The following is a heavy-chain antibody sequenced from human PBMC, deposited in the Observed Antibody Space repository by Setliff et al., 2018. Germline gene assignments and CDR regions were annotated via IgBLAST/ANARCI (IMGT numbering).Heavy chain of an antibody. Sequence: GGSLRLSCTVSGFTFSDNTLSWFRQAPGKGLEWVSGIRAGSDNIAYADSVKGRFTISRDNAKNSLYLQLDSLRPDDTAFYYCARGHCTTISCFLDHWGQGIMVTVSS. CDR3: ARGHCTTISCFLDH. V-gene: IGHV3-9*01. D-gene: IGHD2-8*01. CDR1: GFTFSDNT. CDR2: IRAGSDNI. J-gene: IGHJ4*02.